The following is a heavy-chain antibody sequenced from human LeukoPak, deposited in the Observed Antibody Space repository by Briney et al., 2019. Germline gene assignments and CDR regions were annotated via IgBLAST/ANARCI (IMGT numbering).Heavy chain of an antibody. CDR1: GGSLSSSSYY. Sequence: SETLSLTCTVSGGSLSSSSYYWGWIRQPPGKGLEWIGFIYYSGNTNYNPSLKSRVTVSVDTSKNQFSLKLSSVTAADTAVYRCARHIGGSGSHDAFDIWGQGTMVTVSS. V-gene: IGHV4-61*05. CDR2: IYYSGNT. D-gene: IGHD3-10*01. J-gene: IGHJ3*02. CDR3: ARHIGGSGSHDAFDI.